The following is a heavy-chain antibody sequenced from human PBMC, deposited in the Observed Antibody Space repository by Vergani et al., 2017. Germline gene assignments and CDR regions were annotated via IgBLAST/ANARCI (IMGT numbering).Heavy chain of an antibody. V-gene: IGHV5-51*03. J-gene: IGHJ5*02. CDR3: AKTHDFSSLYSSYNWFDP. D-gene: IGHD3-3*01. CDR2: INPIDSKI. CDR1: ESSFISNE. Sequence: EVMLVQSGAEVKKPGESLKISCTYSESSFISNEIAWVRQMSGKGLQWMGNINPIDSKIAYSPSFQGQAIMSLDKSITTAYLQWRSLKASDTATYYCAKTHDFSSLYSSYNWFDPWGQGTQVTVSS.